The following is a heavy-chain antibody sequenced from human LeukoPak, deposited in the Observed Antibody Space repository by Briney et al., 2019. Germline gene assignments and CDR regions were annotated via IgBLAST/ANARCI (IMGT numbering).Heavy chain of an antibody. CDR1: GFTFSSYG. D-gene: IGHD6-6*01. V-gene: IGHV3-30*02. CDR3: AKDGRVAARPDYYYYYYMDV. Sequence: GGSLRLSCAASGFTFSSYGMYWVRQAPGKGLEWVAFIRYDGSNKYYADSVKGRFTISRDNSKNTLYLQMNSLRAEDTAVYYCAKDGRVAARPDYYYYYYMDVWGKGTTVTVSS. CDR2: IRYDGSNK. J-gene: IGHJ6*03.